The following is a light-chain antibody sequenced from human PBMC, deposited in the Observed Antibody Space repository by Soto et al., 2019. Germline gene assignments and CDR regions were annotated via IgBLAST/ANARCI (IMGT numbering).Light chain of an antibody. V-gene: IGKV1-12*01. J-gene: IGKJ1*01. CDR3: QQYNSFAPT. Sequence: DIQMTQPPSSVSASVGDRVTITFRASQAVSTWLAWYQQKPGKAPKLLNYAAFSLQSGVPPRFSGSAPVIDFSLTTSGLQAEHFATSYLQQYNSFAPTFGQWTKVEIK. CDR1: QAVSTW. CDR2: AAF.